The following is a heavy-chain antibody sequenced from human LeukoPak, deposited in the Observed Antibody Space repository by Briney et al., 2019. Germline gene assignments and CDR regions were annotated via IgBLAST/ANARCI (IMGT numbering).Heavy chain of an antibody. V-gene: IGHV1-46*01. CDR3: ARVGTTWDWFDP. Sequence: GASVTVSCKASRYTFTSYYMHWVRQAPGQGLEWMGIINPSGGSTSYAQKFQGRVTMTRDMSTSTVYMELSSLRSEDTAVYYCARVGTTWDWFDPWGQGTLVTVSS. CDR1: RYTFTSYY. D-gene: IGHD4-11*01. J-gene: IGHJ5*02. CDR2: INPSGGST.